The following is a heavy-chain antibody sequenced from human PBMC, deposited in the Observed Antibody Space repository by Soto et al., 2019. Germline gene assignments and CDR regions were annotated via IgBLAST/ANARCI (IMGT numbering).Heavy chain of an antibody. J-gene: IGHJ3*02. CDR1: GGSISSGDYY. D-gene: IGHD3-22*01. CDR3: ARVRYDSSGRDAFDI. Sequence: QVQLQESGPGLVKPSQTLSLTCTVSGGSISSGDYYWSWIRQPPGNGLEWIGYIYYSGSTYYNPALKSRVTISVDTSQNRFSLKLSSVTAADTAVYYCARVRYDSSGRDAFDIWGQGTMVTVSS. V-gene: IGHV4-30-4*01. CDR2: IYYSGST.